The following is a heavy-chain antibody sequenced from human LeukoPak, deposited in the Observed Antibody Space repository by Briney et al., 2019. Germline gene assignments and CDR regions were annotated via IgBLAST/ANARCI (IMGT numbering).Heavy chain of an antibody. V-gene: IGHV1-24*01. CDR2: FDPEDGET. CDR3: ATVRGKRELPDY. J-gene: IGHJ4*02. Sequence: WASVKVSCKVSGYTLTELSMHWVRQAPGKGLEWMGGFDPEDGETIYAQKFQGRVTMTEDTSTDTAYMELSSLRSEDTAVYYCATVRGKRELPDYWGQGTLVTVSS. D-gene: IGHD1-26*01. CDR1: GYTLTELS.